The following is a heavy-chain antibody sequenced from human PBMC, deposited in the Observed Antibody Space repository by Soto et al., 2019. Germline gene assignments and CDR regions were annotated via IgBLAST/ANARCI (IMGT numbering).Heavy chain of an antibody. CDR2: ISWSGDNM. CDR1: GFTFDDYA. J-gene: IGHJ3*01. Sequence: QLVESGGGLVQPGRSLRLSCAASGFTFDDYAMHWVRQAPGKGLEWVSGISWSGDNMAYADSVKGRFITSRDNVKNSLYLQMNSLRVEDTALYHCVKVSYSSLTTLGSAFDVWCQGTMVTVS. V-gene: IGHV3-9*01. D-gene: IGHD4-4*01. CDR3: VKVSYSSLTTLGSAFDV.